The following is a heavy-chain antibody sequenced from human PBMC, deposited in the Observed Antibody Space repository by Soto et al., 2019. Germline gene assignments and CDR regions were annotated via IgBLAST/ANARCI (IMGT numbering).Heavy chain of an antibody. CDR2: ISGSGGST. D-gene: IGHD6-13*01. Sequence: PGGSLRLSCAASGFTFSSYAMSWVRQAPGKGLEWVSAISGSGGSTYYADSVKGRFTISRDNSKNTLYLQMNSLRAEDTAVYYCAKDAIKSSSWYKIFDYWGQGTLVTVSS. CDR1: GFTFSSYA. J-gene: IGHJ4*02. V-gene: IGHV3-23*01. CDR3: AKDAIKSSSWYKIFDY.